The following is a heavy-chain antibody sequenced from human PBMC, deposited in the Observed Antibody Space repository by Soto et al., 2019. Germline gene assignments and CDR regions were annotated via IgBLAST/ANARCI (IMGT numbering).Heavy chain of an antibody. CDR2: INPNGGIT. Sequence: ASVKVSCKASGYTFTHYYIHWVRQAPGQGLEWMGIINPNGGITTYAQKFRAGFSMTRDTSTSTVYLELSSLGSEDSAVYYCATYVNSAMAFDYWGQGTLVTVSS. D-gene: IGHD5-18*01. CDR1: GYTFTHYY. J-gene: IGHJ4*02. CDR3: ATYVNSAMAFDY. V-gene: IGHV1-46*01.